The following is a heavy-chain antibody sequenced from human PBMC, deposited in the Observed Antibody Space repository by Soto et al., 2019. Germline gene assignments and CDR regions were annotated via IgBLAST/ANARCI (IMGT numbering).Heavy chain of an antibody. D-gene: IGHD2-2*01. J-gene: IGHJ5*02. Sequence: QVQLQESGPGLVKPSETLSLTCTVSGGSISSYYWSWIRQPPGKGLEWIGYIYYSGSTNYHPSRNSRVTIAVDTSKNQFSLKLSSVTAADTAVYYCARRYCSSTSCYNWFDPWGQGTLVTVSS. CDR1: GGSISSYY. V-gene: IGHV4-59*08. CDR3: ARRYCSSTSCYNWFDP. CDR2: IYYSGST.